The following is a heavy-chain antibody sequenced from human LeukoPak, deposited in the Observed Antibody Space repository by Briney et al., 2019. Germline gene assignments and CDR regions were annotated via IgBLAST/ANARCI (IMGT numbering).Heavy chain of an antibody. Sequence: GGSLRLSCAASGFTFSSYWMHWVRQGPGKGLEWVSRINLDGRTTNYADSVEGRFTISRDNAKNTVYLQMTSLRAEDTAVYYCARGKQDTISYDYWGQGTLVTVSS. V-gene: IGHV3-74*01. CDR1: GFTFSSYW. CDR2: INLDGRTT. CDR3: ARGKQDTISYDY. D-gene: IGHD3-3*01. J-gene: IGHJ4*02.